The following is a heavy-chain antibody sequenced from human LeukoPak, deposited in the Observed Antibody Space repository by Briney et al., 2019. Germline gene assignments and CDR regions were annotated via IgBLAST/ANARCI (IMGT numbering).Heavy chain of an antibody. D-gene: IGHD3-22*01. Sequence: ASVKVSCKASGYTLTTSGISWVRQAPGQGLEWMGWISGYNGKTNYAQKLQDRVTMTTDTSTSTAYMELRSLRSDDTAVYYCAREYRDYYHSSGNYLDFWGQGTLVTVSS. J-gene: IGHJ4*02. CDR2: ISGYNGKT. V-gene: IGHV1-18*01. CDR3: AREYRDYYHSSGNYLDF. CDR1: GYTLTTSG.